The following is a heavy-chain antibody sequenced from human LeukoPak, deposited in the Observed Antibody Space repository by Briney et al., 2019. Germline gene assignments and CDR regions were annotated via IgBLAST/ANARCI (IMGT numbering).Heavy chain of an antibody. Sequence: ASVKVSCKASGYTFSSYGSTWVRQAPGQGLEWMGWISAYNGNTHYAQKLQGRVTMTTDTSTSTAYMELRSLRSDDTAVYYCARGLGSTTFADFDYWGQGTLVTVSS. CDR1: GYTFSSYG. D-gene: IGHD1-26*01. J-gene: IGHJ4*02. CDR3: ARGLGSTTFADFDY. V-gene: IGHV1-18*01. CDR2: ISAYNGNT.